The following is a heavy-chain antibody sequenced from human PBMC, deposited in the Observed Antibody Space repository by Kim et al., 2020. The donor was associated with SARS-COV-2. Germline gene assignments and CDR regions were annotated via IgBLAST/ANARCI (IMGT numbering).Heavy chain of an antibody. J-gene: IGHJ4*02. V-gene: IGHV1-46*01. D-gene: IGHD2-2*01. Sequence: ASVKVSCKASGYTFTNYYIHWVRQAPGQGLEWMGIINPSGGTTSYAQRFRGRVTMTRDTSTGTVYMELSSLTSEDTAVYYCARAMAYCTSSSCSIDYWGQGTLVTVSS. CDR3: ARAMAYCTSSSCSIDY. CDR2: INPSGGTT. CDR1: GYTFTNYY.